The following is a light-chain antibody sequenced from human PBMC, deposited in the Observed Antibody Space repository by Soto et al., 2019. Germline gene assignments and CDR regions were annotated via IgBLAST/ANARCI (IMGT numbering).Light chain of an antibody. CDR1: LSVSRN. J-gene: IGKJ1*01. Sequence: EIVMTQSPATLSVSPGERATLSCRASLSVSRNLAWYQQKPGQAPRPLIFDASTRATGIPARFSGSGSGTEFTLTITSLQSEDFAVYYCQQYNAWPRTFGQGTKVDIK. CDR2: DAS. V-gene: IGKV3-15*01. CDR3: QQYNAWPRT.